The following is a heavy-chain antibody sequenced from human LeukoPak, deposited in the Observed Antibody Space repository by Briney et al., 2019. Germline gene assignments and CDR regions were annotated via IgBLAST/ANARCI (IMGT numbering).Heavy chain of an antibody. CDR1: GGSFSGYY. CDR2: INHSGST. J-gene: IGHJ3*02. CDR3: ARGIVRWAPSFDI. V-gene: IGHV4-34*01. D-gene: IGHD4-23*01. Sequence: SETLSLTCAVYGGSFSGYYWSWIPQPPGKGLEWIGEINHSGSTNYNPSLKSRVTISVDTSKNQFSLKLSSVTAADTAVYYCARGIVRWAPSFDIWGQGTMVTVSS.